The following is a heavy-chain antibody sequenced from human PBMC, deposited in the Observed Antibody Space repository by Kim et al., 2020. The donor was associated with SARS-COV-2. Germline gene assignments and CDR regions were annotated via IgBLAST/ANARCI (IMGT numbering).Heavy chain of an antibody. CDR1: GGSISSYY. Sequence: SETLSPTCTVSGGSISSYYWSWIRQPPGKGLEWIGYIYYSGSTNYNPSLKSRVTISVDTSKNQFSLKLSSVTAADTAVYYCARDHREWLQYTANWYFDLWGRGTLVTASS. D-gene: IGHD3-3*01. J-gene: IGHJ2*01. V-gene: IGHV4-59*01. CDR3: ARDHREWLQYTANWYFDL. CDR2: IYYSGST.